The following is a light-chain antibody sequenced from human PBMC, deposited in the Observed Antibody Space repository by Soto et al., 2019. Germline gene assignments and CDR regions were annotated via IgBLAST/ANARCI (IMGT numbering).Light chain of an antibody. CDR3: QQCYSAPIT. Sequence: DIVMTQSPDSLAVSLGERATINCKSSQSVLSNSNNKNYLVWYQQKPGQPPKLLISWASTRESGVPDRFSGSGSGTDFTLTISSMQAEDVAVYYCQQCYSAPITFGQGTRLEMK. CDR1: QSVLSNSNNKNY. CDR2: WAS. V-gene: IGKV4-1*01. J-gene: IGKJ5*01.